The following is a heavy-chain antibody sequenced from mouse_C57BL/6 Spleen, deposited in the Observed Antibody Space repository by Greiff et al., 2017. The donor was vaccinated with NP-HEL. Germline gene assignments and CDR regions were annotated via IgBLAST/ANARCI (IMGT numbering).Heavy chain of an antibody. CDR1: GYAFSSSW. CDR3: LYYDYDGAY. Sequence: VQLVESGPELVKPGASVKLSCKASGYAFSSSWMNWVKQRPGKGLEWIGRIYPGDGDTNYNGKFKGKATLSADQYSSTAYMQLSSLTAEDSAVYFCLYYDYDGAYWGQGTLVTVSA. D-gene: IGHD2-4*01. CDR2: IYPGDGDT. J-gene: IGHJ3*01. V-gene: IGHV1-82*01.